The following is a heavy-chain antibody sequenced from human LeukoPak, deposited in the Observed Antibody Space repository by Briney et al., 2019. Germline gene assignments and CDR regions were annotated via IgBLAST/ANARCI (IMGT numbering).Heavy chain of an antibody. CDR2: INWNGGST. V-gene: IGHV3-20*01. Sequence: PGGSLRLSCAASGFTFSSYGMSWVRQAPGRGLEWVSGINWNGGSTGYADSVKGRFTISRDNAKNSLYLQMNSLRAEDTALYHCARGSGSYTPFDYWGQGTLVTVSS. J-gene: IGHJ4*02. CDR3: ARGSGSYTPFDY. D-gene: IGHD1-26*01. CDR1: GFTFSSYG.